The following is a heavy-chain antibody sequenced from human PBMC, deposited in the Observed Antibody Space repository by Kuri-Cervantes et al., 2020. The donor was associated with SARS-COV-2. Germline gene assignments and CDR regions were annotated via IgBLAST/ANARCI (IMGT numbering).Heavy chain of an antibody. CDR3: ANPVDTAMDYYYYGMDV. D-gene: IGHD5-18*01. J-gene: IGHJ6*02. Sequence: LSLTCAASGFTFSSYSMNWVRQAPGKGLEWVSAISGSGGSTYYADSVKGRFTISRDDSKNTLYLQMNSLRAEDTAVYYCANPVDTAMDYYYYGMDVWGQGTTVTVSS. CDR2: ISGSGGST. V-gene: IGHV3-23*01. CDR1: GFTFSSYS.